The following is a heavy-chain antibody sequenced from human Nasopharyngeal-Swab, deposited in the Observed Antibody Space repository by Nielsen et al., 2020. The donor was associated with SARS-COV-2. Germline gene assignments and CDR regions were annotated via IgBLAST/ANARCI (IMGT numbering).Heavy chain of an antibody. D-gene: IGHD3-10*01. CDR3: ARGGVPGYYYYYYYMDV. V-gene: IGHV1-8*01. Sequence: ASVKVSCKASGYTFTSYDINWVRQATGQGLEWMGWMNPNSGNTGYAQKFQGRVTMTRSTSISTAYMELSSLRSEDTAVYYCARGGVPGYYYYYYYMDVWGKGTTVTVS. J-gene: IGHJ6*03. CDR1: GYTFTSYD. CDR2: MNPNSGNT.